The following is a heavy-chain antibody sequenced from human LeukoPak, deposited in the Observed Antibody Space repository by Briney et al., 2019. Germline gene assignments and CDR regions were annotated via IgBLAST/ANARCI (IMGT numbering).Heavy chain of an antibody. D-gene: IGHD2-15*01. V-gene: IGHV3-9*01. J-gene: IGHJ4*02. CDR3: AKDTGGPSTPEGY. CDR1: GFTFDDYA. CDR2: ISWNSGSI. Sequence: GGSLRLSCAPSGFTFDDYAMHWVRQAPGKGLEWVSGISWNSGSIGYADSVKGRFTISRDNAKNSLYLQMNSLRAEDTALYYCAKDTGGPSTPEGYWGQGTLVTVSS.